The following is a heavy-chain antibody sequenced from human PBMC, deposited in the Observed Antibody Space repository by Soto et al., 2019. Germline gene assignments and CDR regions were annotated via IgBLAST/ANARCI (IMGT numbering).Heavy chain of an antibody. J-gene: IGHJ4*01. D-gene: IGHD3-16*01. CDR1: GGSVSIGSHY. V-gene: IGHV4-61*01. CDR3: ARARSDDTKSFYAYDN. Sequence: SETLSLTCTVSGGSVSIGSHYWSWIRQPPGKGLEWIAYIYRSGSTDYNPSLKSRVSISVDLSKNQFSLRLDSVIAAATAVYYCARARSDDTKSFYAYDNWGPGTPFTI. CDR2: IYRSGST.